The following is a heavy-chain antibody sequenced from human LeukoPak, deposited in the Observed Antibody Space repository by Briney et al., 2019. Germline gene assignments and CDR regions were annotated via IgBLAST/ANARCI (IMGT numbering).Heavy chain of an antibody. CDR1: GGSFSGYY. Sequence: SETLSLTCAVYGGSFSGYYWSWIRQPPGKGLEWIGEINHSGSTNYNPSLKSRVTISVDTSKNQFSLKLSSVTAADTAVYYCARGYYYGSGIWRYCYMDVWGKGTTVTISS. V-gene: IGHV4-34*01. CDR2: INHSGST. J-gene: IGHJ6*03. CDR3: ARGYYYGSGIWRYCYMDV. D-gene: IGHD3-10*01.